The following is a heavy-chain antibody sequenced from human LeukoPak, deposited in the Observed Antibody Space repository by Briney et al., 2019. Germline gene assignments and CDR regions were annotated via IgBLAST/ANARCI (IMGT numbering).Heavy chain of an antibody. CDR1: GYTFTGYY. V-gene: IGHV1-8*03. CDR2: MNPNSGNT. Sequence: ASVKVSCKASGYTFTGYYMHWVRQATGQGLEWMGWMNPNSGNTGYAQKFQGRVTITRNTSISTAYMELSSLRSEDTAVYYRARGATKGANELYYYYYYMDVWGKGTTVTVSS. J-gene: IGHJ6*03. D-gene: IGHD5-24*01. CDR3: ARGATKGANELYYYYYYMDV.